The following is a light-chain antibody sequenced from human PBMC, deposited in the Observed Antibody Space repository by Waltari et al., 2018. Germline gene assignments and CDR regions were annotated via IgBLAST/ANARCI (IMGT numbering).Light chain of an antibody. CDR3: QQSYRTPRT. CDR1: QSSSSY. J-gene: IGKJ1*01. V-gene: IGKV1-39*01. Sequence: TCRARQSSSSYLGWYQQKPGKAPKLLIYGASSLQGGVPSRFSGSGSGTDFTLTISSLQPEDFATYYCQQSYRTPRTFGQGTKVEIE. CDR2: GAS.